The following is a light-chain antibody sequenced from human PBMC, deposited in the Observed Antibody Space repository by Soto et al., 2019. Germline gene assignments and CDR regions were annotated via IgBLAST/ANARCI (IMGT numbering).Light chain of an antibody. V-gene: IGKV4-1*01. J-gene: IGKJ3*01. CDR1: QSLLSSPNNRNN. CDR2: WAS. Sequence: IVMTQSPDSLALSLGERATINCKSSQSLLSSPNNRNNLHWYQQKPGQPPRLLIYWASTRESGVPDRFSGSGSGTDFALTISSLQAEDIAVYYCQQSYSVPFAFGPGTKVDIK. CDR3: QQSYSVPFA.